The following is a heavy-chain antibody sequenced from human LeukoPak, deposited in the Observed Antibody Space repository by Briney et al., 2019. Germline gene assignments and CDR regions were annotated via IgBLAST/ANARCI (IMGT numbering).Heavy chain of an antibody. CDR3: ARGKVVAGTPGLNAWDA. CDR1: GGSISTYY. V-gene: IGHV4-4*07. D-gene: IGHD6-19*01. J-gene: IGHJ5*02. CDR2: IYTSGST. Sequence: PSETLSLTCTVSGGSISTYYWNWIRQPAGKGLEWIGRIYTSGSTNYNPSLKSRVSMSVDTSKNQFSLKLSSVTAADTAVYYCARGKVVAGTPGLNAWDAWGQGTLVTVSS.